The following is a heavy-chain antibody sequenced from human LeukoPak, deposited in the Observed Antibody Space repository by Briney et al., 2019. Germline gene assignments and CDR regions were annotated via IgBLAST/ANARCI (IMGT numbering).Heavy chain of an antibody. V-gene: IGHV3-7*03. CDR3: AKDLNQLTTVTDAFDI. J-gene: IGHJ3*02. CDR2: IKQDGTEK. D-gene: IGHD4-17*01. CDR1: GFTFTTYW. Sequence: GESLRLSCAASGFTFTTYWMSWVRQAPGKGLEWVANIKQDGTEKYYVDSVKGRFTISRDNAKNSLYLQMNSLRAEDTAVYYCAKDLNQLTTVTDAFDIWGQGTMVTVSS.